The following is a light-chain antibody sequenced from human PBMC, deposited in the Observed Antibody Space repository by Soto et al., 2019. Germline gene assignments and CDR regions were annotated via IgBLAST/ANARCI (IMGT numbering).Light chain of an antibody. V-gene: IGKV3-20*01. CDR3: QQYGSSPWT. CDR2: GAS. J-gene: IGKJ1*01. CDR1: QSVDSRY. Sequence: EIVLTQSPGTLSLAPGERATLSCRASQSVDSRYFTWYQHKSGQAPRLLIYGASSRATHIPDRFSGSGSGTDFTLTISRLEPEDFAVYYCQQYGSSPWTFGQGTKVDIK.